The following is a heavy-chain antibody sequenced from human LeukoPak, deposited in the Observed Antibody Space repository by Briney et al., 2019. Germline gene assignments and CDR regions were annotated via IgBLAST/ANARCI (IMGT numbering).Heavy chain of an antibody. CDR3: AKSDYYDSSGYCRESYYYYYMDV. J-gene: IGHJ6*03. D-gene: IGHD3-22*01. V-gene: IGHV1-69*06. CDR2: IIPIFGTA. CDR1: GGTFSSYA. Sequence: SVKVSCKASGGTFSSYAISWVRQAPGQGLEWMGGIIPIFGTASYAQEFQGRVTITADKSTSTAYMELSSLRSEDTAVYYCAKSDYYDSSGYCRESYYYYYMDVWGKGTTVTVSS.